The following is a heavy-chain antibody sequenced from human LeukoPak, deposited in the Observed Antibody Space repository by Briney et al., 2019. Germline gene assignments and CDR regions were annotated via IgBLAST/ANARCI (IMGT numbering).Heavy chain of an antibody. V-gene: IGHV3-30*03. Sequence: PGGSLRLSCAASGFTFSSYGMHWVRQAPGKGLEWVAVISYDGSNKYYADSVKGRFTISRDNSKNTLYLQMNSLRAEDTALYYCARSLHYSVVVVATIDAFDIWGQGTMVTVSS. CDR1: GFTFSSYG. CDR3: ARSLHYSVVVVATIDAFDI. J-gene: IGHJ3*02. CDR2: ISYDGSNK. D-gene: IGHD2-15*01.